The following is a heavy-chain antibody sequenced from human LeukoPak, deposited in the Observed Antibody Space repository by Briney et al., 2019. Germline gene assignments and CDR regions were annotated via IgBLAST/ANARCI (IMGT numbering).Heavy chain of an antibody. CDR2: ISGGGGST. CDR3: AKDFASGWSYNWFDP. Sequence: PGGSLRLSCAASGFTFSSYAMSWVRQAPGKGLEWVSAISGGGGSTYYADSVKGRFTISRDNSKNMLYLQMNSLRAEDTAVYYCAKDFASGWSYNWFDPWGQGTLVTVSS. V-gene: IGHV3-23*01. D-gene: IGHD6-19*01. J-gene: IGHJ5*02. CDR1: GFTFSSYA.